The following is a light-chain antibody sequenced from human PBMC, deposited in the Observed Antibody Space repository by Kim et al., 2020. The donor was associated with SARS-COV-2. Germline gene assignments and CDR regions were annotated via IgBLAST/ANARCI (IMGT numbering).Light chain of an antibody. Sequence: SVSPGQAASFTCSGDKLVDKYACWYQQKPGQSPVLVIYQDSKRPSGIPERFSGSNSGNTATLTISGTQAMDEADYYCQAWDSSIVVFGGGTQLTVL. V-gene: IGLV3-1*01. J-gene: IGLJ2*01. CDR2: QDS. CDR1: KLVDKY. CDR3: QAWDSSIVV.